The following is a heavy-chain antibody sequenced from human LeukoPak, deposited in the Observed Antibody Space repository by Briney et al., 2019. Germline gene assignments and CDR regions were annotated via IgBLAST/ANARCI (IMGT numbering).Heavy chain of an antibody. J-gene: IGHJ4*02. CDR2: ISYDGSNK. D-gene: IGHD6-19*01. Sequence: GGSLRLSCAASGFTFSSYGMHWVRQAPGKGLEWVAVISYDGSNKYYADSVKGRFAISRDNSKNTLYLQMNSLRAEDTAVCYCAKESGSGPFDYWGQGTLVTVSS. CDR3: AKESGSGPFDY. V-gene: IGHV3-30*18. CDR1: GFTFSSYG.